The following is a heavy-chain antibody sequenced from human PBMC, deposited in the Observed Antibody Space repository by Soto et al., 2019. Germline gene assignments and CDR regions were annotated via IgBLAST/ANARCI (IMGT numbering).Heavy chain of an antibody. CDR2: ISGSGGTT. CDR1: GFTFSNYA. J-gene: IGHJ4*02. D-gene: IGHD4-4*01. V-gene: IGHV3-23*01. Sequence: EVQLLESGGGLVQPGGSLRLSCTASGFTFSNYAMSWVRQAPGKGLEWVSDISGSGGTTYYADSVKGRFTISRDNSKNTLYLQVNSLRAEDTAVYYCAKRQGRLHDAFDYWGQGTLVTVSS. CDR3: AKRQGRLHDAFDY.